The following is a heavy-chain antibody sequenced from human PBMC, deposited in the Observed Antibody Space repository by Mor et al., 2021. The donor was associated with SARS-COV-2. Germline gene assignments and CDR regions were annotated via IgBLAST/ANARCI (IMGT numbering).Heavy chain of an antibody. Sequence: AKFLYGGFTISRDNSNNTLYLQMNRVRPEDTAVYYCARVAGVAVKAEIDNWGQGTLVTVSS. V-gene: IGHV3-30*03. CDR3: ARVAGVAVKAEIDN. D-gene: IGHD6-19*01. J-gene: IGHJ4*02.